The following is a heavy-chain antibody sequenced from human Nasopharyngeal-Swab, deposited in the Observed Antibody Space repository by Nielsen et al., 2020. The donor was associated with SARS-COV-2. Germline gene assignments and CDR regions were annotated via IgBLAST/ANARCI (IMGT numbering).Heavy chain of an antibody. J-gene: IGHJ6*03. Sequence: GGSLRLSCATSGFTFRIYGMHWVRQAPGKGLEWMAVTSFDGSNKSYADSVKGRFTISKDYAQNTLYLHMNSLRAEDTAAYYCAKGLRVGSAYYFYYYMDVWGKGTTVTVSS. CDR3: AKGLRVGSAYYFYYYMDV. V-gene: IGHV3-30*05. CDR1: GFTFRIYG. CDR2: TSFDGSNK. D-gene: IGHD1-26*01.